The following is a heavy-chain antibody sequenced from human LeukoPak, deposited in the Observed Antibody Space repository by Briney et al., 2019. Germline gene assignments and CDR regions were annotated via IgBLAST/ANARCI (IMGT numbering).Heavy chain of an antibody. Sequence: GSLRLSCAASGFTFSSYAMSWVRQAPGKGLEWVSAISGSGGSTYYADSVKGRFTISRDNSKNTLYLQMNSLRAEDTAVYYCAEEYCSSTSCYSHDWGQGTLVTVPS. V-gene: IGHV3-23*01. D-gene: IGHD2-2*01. CDR3: AEEYCSSTSCYSHD. CDR2: ISGSGGST. CDR1: GFTFSSYA. J-gene: IGHJ4*02.